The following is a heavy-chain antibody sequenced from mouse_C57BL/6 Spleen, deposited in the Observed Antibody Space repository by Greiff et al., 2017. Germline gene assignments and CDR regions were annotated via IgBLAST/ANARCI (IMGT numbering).Heavy chain of an antibody. J-gene: IGHJ3*01. Sequence: EVQLQQSGTVLARPGASVKMSCKTSGYPFTSYWMHWVKQRPGQGLEWIGAIYPGNSDTSYNQKFKGKAKLTAVTSASTAYMELSSLTNEDAAVYYCTGCGNYGWFAYWGQGTLVTVSA. V-gene: IGHV1-5*01. CDR2: IYPGNSDT. D-gene: IGHD2-1*01. CDR1: GYPFTSYW. CDR3: TGCGNYGWFAY.